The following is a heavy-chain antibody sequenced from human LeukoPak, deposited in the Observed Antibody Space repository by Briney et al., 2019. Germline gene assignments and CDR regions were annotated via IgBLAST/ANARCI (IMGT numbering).Heavy chain of an antibody. CDR1: GGSIPSYY. V-gene: IGHV4-59*13. J-gene: IGHJ4*02. D-gene: IGHD6-13*01. CDR3: ARGIATAGTLDF. CDR2: VFYSGDT. Sequence: SETLSLTCTVSGGSIPSYYWTWIRQPPGKGLEWIGYVFYSGDTNYNPSLKSRVTISVDASRNRFSLRLRSVTAADTALYYCARGIATAGTLDFWGQGTLVTVSS.